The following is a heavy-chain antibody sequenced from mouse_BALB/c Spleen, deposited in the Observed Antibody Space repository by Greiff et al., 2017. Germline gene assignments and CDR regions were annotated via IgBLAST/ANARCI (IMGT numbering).Heavy chain of an antibody. J-gene: IGHJ2*01. CDR2: ISSGGSYT. D-gene: IGHD2-2*01. V-gene: IGHV5-6*01. CDR3: ARYGYYFDY. CDR1: GFTFSSYG. Sequence: DVQLVESGGDLVKPGGSLKLSCAASGFTFSSYGMSWVRQTPDKRLEWVATISSGGSYTYYPDSVKGRFTISRDNAKNTLYLQMSSLKSEDTAMYYCARYGYYFDYWGQGTTLTVSS.